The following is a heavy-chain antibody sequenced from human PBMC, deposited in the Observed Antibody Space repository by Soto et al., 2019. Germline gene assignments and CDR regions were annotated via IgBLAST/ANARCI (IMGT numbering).Heavy chain of an antibody. CDR3: TRVVRFGSAEYSYSYAMDV. Sequence: EVQLVESGGGLVQPGGSLRLSCAASGFTFNTYWMHWVRQAPVKGLVWVSRANSDGSSTTYADSLKGRFTLSRDNARNTLYLQMNSLRAEDTAVYYCTRVVRFGSAEYSYSYAMDVWGQGTTVTVSS. V-gene: IGHV3-74*03. CDR1: GFTFNTYW. CDR2: ANSDGSST. D-gene: IGHD3-10*01. J-gene: IGHJ6*02.